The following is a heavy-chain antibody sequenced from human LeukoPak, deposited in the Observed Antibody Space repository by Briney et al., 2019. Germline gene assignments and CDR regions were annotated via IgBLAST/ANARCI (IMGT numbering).Heavy chain of an antibody. CDR2: ISAYNGNT. CDR1: GYTFTSYG. V-gene: IGHV1-18*01. D-gene: IGHD6-6*01. CDR3: ARDPDIAARPWYYYYMDV. J-gene: IGHJ6*03. Sequence: ASVKVSCKASGYTFTSYGISWVRQARGQGLEWMGWISAYNGNTNYAQKLQGRVTMTTDTSTSTAYMELRSLRSDDTAVYYCARDPDIAARPWYYYYMDVWGKGTTVTVSS.